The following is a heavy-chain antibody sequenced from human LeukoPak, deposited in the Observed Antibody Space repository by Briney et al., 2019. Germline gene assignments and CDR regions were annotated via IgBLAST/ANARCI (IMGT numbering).Heavy chain of an antibody. CDR3: ARGRPNYDFWSGYLDYYYGMDV. Sequence: SETLSLTCAVYGGSFSGYYWSWIRQPPGKWLEWIGEINHSGSTNYNPSLKSRVTISVDTSKNQFSLKLSSVTAADTAVYYCARGRPNYDFWSGYLDYYYGMDVWGQGTTVTVSS. D-gene: IGHD3-3*01. CDR1: GGSFSGYY. V-gene: IGHV4-34*01. CDR2: INHSGST. J-gene: IGHJ6*02.